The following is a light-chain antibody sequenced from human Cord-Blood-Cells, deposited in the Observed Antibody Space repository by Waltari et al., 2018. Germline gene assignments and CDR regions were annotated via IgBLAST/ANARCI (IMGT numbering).Light chain of an antibody. CDR1: SLCSCY. CDR2: GKN. V-gene: IGLV3-19*01. CDR3: NSRDSSGNHLV. Sequence: SSELTQAPAVSVALGLTVRLTCQGDSLCSCYESSYQQKPGQAPVLVIYGKNNRPSGIPDRFSGSSSGNTASLTITGAQAEDEADYYCNSRDSSGNHLVFGGGTKLTVL. J-gene: IGLJ2*01.